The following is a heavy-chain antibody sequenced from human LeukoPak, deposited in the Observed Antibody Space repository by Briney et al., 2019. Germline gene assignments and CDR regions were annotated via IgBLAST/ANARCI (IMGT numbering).Heavy chain of an antibody. CDR3: ARSVGYCSGGSCYPGYFQH. CDR1: GFTFSDYY. J-gene: IGHJ1*01. V-gene: IGHV3-11*06. CDR2: ISSSSSYT. Sequence: GGSLRLSCAASGFTFSDYYMSWIRQAPGKGLEWVSNISSSSSYTNYADSVKGRFTISRDNAKNSLYLQMNSLRAEDTAVYYCARSVGYCSGGSCYPGYFQHWGQGTLVTVSS. D-gene: IGHD2-15*01.